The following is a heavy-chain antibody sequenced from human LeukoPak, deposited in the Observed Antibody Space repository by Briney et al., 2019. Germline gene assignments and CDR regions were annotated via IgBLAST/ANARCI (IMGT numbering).Heavy chain of an antibody. V-gene: IGHV3-11*04. J-gene: IGHJ4*02. Sequence: PGGSLRLSCAASGFTFSDYYMSWIRQAPGKGLEWVSYISSSGSTIYYADSVKGRFTISRDNAKNSLYLQMNSLRAEGTAVYYCATEYSNSPWFDYWGQGTLVTVSS. CDR2: ISSSGSTI. CDR3: ATEYSNSPWFDY. CDR1: GFTFSDYY. D-gene: IGHD6-6*01.